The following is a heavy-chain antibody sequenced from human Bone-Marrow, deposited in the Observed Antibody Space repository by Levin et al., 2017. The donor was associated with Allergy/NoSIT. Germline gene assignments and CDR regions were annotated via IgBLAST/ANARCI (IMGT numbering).Heavy chain of an antibody. CDR2: IYYLGNT. CDR1: CGAIPSPY. V-gene: IGHV4-59*08. CDR3: ARSNFYGMDV. Sequence: SQTLSLPCTVSCGAIPSPYWSWIRQPPGKGLEWIGYIYYLGNTNYSPSLKSRVTLSKDTSKNQFSLKLSSVTAADTAVYYCARSNFYGMDVWGQGTTVTVSS. J-gene: IGHJ6*02.